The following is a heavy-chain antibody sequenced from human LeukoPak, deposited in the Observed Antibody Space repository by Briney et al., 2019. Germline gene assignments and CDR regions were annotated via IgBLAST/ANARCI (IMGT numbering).Heavy chain of an antibody. Sequence: SETLSLTCTVSGGSISSYDWSWVRQPPGKGLEWIGYIYYSGSTNYNPSLKSRVTISVDTSKNQFSLKLSSVTAADTAVYFCARSVIYGGNSGFYYGLDVWGQGTTVTVSS. CDR2: IYYSGST. CDR3: ARSVIYGGNSGFYYGLDV. J-gene: IGHJ6*02. V-gene: IGHV4-59*01. CDR1: GGSISSYD. D-gene: IGHD4-23*01.